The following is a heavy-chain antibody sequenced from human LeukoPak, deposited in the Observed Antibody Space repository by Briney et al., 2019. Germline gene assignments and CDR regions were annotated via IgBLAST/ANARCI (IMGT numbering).Heavy chain of an antibody. J-gene: IGHJ5*02. V-gene: IGHV3-66*04. CDR3: ARHDWFDP. CDR1: GFTFSYYY. Sequence: GGSLRLSCAASGFTFSYYYMSWVRQAPGRGLEWVSVIYSGGNAYYTDSVKGRFTISRDISKNTVYLQMNSLRVEDTAVYYCARHDWFDPWGRGTLVTVSS. CDR2: IYSGGNA.